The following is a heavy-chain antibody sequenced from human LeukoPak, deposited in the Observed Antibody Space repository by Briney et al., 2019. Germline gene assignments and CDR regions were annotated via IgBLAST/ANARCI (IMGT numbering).Heavy chain of an antibody. CDR2: IYYSGIT. D-gene: IGHD6-19*01. J-gene: IGHJ6*02. CDR1: GDSISSYY. Sequence: SETLSLTSTVSGDSISSYYWSWIRQPPGKGLEWIGYIYYSGITIYNPSLKSRVTMSLDTSKNQFSLKLSSVTAADTAVYYCARAGYSSGWYAAYYYYGMDVWGQGTTVTVSS. CDR3: ARAGYSSGWYAAYYYYGMDV. V-gene: IGHV4-59*01.